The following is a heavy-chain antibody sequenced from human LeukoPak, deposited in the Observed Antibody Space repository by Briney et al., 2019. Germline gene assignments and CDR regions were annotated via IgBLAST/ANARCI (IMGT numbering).Heavy chain of an antibody. CDR2: INPDSGGT. D-gene: IGHD3-10*01. CDR1: GYTFTGYY. Sequence: ASVKVSCKASGYTFTGYYIHLVRQAPGQGLEWMGWINPDSGGTNYAQKFQGRVTMTRDTSIRTAYMELSRLRSDDTAVYYCARVRDYYGSGSYRPFDYWGQGTLVTVSS. V-gene: IGHV1-2*02. J-gene: IGHJ4*02. CDR3: ARVRDYYGSGSYRPFDY.